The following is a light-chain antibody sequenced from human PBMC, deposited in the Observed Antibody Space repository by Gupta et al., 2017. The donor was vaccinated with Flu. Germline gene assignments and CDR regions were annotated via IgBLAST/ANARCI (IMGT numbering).Light chain of an antibody. V-gene: IGKV2-28*01. J-gene: IGKJ2*01. CDR3: MQALQSHT. CDR2: LGS. Sequence: PVTPGEPASISCRSSQSLLHRIGYHYLNWYLQKPGQSPQLLIYLGSNRTSGVPDRFSGSGSGTDFTLKISRVEAEDVGVYYCMQALQSHTFGQGTKVEIK. CDR1: QSLLHRIGYHY.